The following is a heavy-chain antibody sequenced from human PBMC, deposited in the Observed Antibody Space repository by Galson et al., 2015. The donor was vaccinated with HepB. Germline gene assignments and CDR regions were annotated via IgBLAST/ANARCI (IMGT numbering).Heavy chain of an antibody. Sequence: SLRLSCAASGFTFSSYSMNWVRQAPGKGLEWVSSISSSSSYIYYADSVKGRFTISRDNAKNSLYLQMNSLRAEDTAVYYCARDGRYFDWAWYFDLWGRGTLVTVSS. CDR3: ARDGRYFDWAWYFDL. D-gene: IGHD3-9*01. CDR2: ISSSSSYI. J-gene: IGHJ2*01. CDR1: GFTFSSYS. V-gene: IGHV3-21*01.